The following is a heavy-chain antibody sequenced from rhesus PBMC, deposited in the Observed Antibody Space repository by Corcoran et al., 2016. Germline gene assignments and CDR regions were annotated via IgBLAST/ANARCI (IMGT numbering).Heavy chain of an antibody. J-gene: IGHJ5-1*01. D-gene: IGHD2-39*01. CDR2: ISGSRGST. CDR3: ARTPGNRFDV. Sequence: QVQLQDSGPGLVQPSETLSLTCALSGYSSSTVHYLGVLRQPPGKGLEYIGYISGSRGSTYYNPSLKRRVTISNDTSTSQSSLKLSSVTAADTAVYYGARTPGNRFDVWGPGVLVTVSS. V-gene: IGHV4-99*01. CDR1: GYSSSTVHY.